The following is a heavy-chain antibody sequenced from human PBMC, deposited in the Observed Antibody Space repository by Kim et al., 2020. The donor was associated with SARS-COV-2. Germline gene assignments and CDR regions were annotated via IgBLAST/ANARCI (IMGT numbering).Heavy chain of an antibody. D-gene: IGHD3-9*01. J-gene: IGHJ4*02. CDR2: ISYDGSNK. Sequence: GGSLRLSCAASGFTFSSYGMHWVRQAPGKRLEWVAVISYDGSNKYYADSVKGRFTISRDNSKNTLYLQMNSLRAEDTAVYYCAKGAYYDILTGYYGLDYWGQGTLVTVSS. CDR1: GFTFSSYG. CDR3: AKGAYYDILTGYYGLDY. V-gene: IGHV3-30*18.